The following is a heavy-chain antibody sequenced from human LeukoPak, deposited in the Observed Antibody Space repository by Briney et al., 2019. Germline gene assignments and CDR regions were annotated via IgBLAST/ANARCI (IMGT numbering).Heavy chain of an antibody. J-gene: IGHJ1*01. CDR3: ARAYYYDSSGFQH. V-gene: IGHV1-18*01. CDR2: ISAYNGNT. D-gene: IGHD3-22*01. CDR1: GYAFTSYG. Sequence: ASVKVSCKASGYAFTSYGISWVRQAPGQGLEWMGWISAYNGNTNYAQKLQGRVTMTTDTSTSTAYMELRSLRSDDTALYYCARAYYYDSSGFQHWGQGTLVTVSS.